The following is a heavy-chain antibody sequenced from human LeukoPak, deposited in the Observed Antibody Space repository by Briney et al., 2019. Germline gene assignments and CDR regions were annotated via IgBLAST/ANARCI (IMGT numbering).Heavy chain of an antibody. V-gene: IGHV1-69*13. D-gene: IGHD3-22*01. Sequence: SVKVSCKASGGTFSSYAISWVRQAPGQGLEWMGGIIPIFGTANYAQKFQGRVTITADESTSTAYMELSSLRSEDTAVYYCARDGLDDSSGPLAGPYFDLWGRGTLVTVSS. CDR1: GGTFSSYA. J-gene: IGHJ2*01. CDR2: IIPIFGTA. CDR3: ARDGLDDSSGPLAGPYFDL.